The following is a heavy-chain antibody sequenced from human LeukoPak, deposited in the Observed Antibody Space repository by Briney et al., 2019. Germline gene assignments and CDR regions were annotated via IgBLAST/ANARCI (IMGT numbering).Heavy chain of an antibody. CDR1: GFTFSSYS. CDR3: ARGSIGVVTSAFDI. V-gene: IGHV3-48*02. CDR2: ISSSSSTI. D-gene: IGHD3-3*01. J-gene: IGHJ3*02. Sequence: PGGSLRLSCAASGFTFSSYSMNWVRQAPGKGLEWVSYISSSSSTIYYADSVKGRFTISRDNAKNSLYLQMNSLRDEDTAVYYCARGSIGVVTSAFDIWGQGTMVTVSS.